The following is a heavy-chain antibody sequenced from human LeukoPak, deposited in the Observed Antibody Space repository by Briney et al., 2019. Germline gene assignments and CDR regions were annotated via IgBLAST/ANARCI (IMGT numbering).Heavy chain of an antibody. CDR2: IYTSGST. CDR1: GGSISSYY. CDR3: ARLASGQAFDF. D-gene: IGHD3-10*01. Sequence: SETLSLTCTVSGGSISSYYWSWIRQPAGKGLEWIGRIYTSGSTNYNPSLKSRVTISVDTSNNQFSLKLSSATAADTAVYYCARLASGQAFDFWGQGTMVTVSS. V-gene: IGHV4-4*07. J-gene: IGHJ3*01.